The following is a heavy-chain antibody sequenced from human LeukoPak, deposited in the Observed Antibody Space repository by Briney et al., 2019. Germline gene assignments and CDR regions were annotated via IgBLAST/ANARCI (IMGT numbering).Heavy chain of an antibody. Sequence: SETLPLTCAVSGWSFSGYYWSWIRQPPGKGLEWIGEINHSGSTNYNPSVKRRVTISVDTSKNQFSLKLSSVTAADTAVYYCARGVVRGVIPYYYYYGMDLWGQGTTVTVSS. V-gene: IGHV4-34*01. J-gene: IGHJ6*02. CDR1: GWSFSGYY. CDR3: ARGVVRGVIPYYYYYGMDL. D-gene: IGHD3-10*01. CDR2: INHSGST.